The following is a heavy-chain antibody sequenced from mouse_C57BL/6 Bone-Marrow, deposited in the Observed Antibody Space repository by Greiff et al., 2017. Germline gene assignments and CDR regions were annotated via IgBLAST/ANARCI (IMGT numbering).Heavy chain of an antibody. D-gene: IGHD1-1*01. J-gene: IGHJ2*01. CDR1: GFNIKNTY. CDR2: IDPANGNT. CDR3: AREEGRITTVVDDDY. Sequence: EVKLQESVAELVRPGASVKLSCTASGFNIKNTYMHWVKQRPEQGLEWIGRIDPANGNTKYAPKFQGKATITADTSSNTAYLQLSSLTSEDTAIYYCAREEGRITTVVDDDYWGQGTTLTVSS. V-gene: IGHV14-3*01.